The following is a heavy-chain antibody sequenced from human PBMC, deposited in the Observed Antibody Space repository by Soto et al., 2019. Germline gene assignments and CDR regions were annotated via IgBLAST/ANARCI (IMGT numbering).Heavy chain of an antibody. CDR1: GFTFSSYW. J-gene: IGHJ4*02. Sequence: GGSLRLSCAASGFTFSSYWMSWVRQAPGKGLEWVANIKQDGSEKYYVDSVKGRFTISRDNAKNSLYLQMNSLRAEDTAVYSCARDRRDMTGELFLFDYWGQGTLVTVSS. CDR3: ARDRRDMTGELFLFDY. V-gene: IGHV3-7*03. D-gene: IGHD3-10*01. CDR2: IKQDGSEK.